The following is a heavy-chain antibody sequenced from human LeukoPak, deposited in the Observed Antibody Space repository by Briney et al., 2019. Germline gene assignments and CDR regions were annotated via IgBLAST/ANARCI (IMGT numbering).Heavy chain of an antibody. CDR3: AKDASAHGWFDP. CDR1: GLSFSRYG. V-gene: IGHV3-30*02. J-gene: IGHJ5*02. CDR2: IQNDGTKK. Sequence: GGSLRLSCAASGLSFSRYGMNWVRQAPGKGLEWVSFIQNDGTKKCYADFVKGRFTISRENSVNTLYLQMDSLRPEDTAVYYCAKDASAHGWFDPWGQGTLVTVSS.